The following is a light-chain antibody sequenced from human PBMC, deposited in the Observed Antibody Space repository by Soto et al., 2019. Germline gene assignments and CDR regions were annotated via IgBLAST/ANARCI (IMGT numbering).Light chain of an antibody. CDR2: DVS. J-gene: IGLJ3*02. CDR3: CSYAGNSLWV. CDR1: SSDVGGDNY. Sequence: QSALTQPRSVSGSPGQSVTISCTGTSSDVGGDNYVSWYQQHPGKAPKLIIYDVSKWPSGVPDRFSGSKSGNTASLTISGLQAEDEADYYCCSYAGNSLWVFGGGTKRTVL. V-gene: IGLV2-11*01.